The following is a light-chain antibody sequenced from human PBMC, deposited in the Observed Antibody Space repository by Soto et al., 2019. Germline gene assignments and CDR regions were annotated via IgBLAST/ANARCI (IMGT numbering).Light chain of an antibody. J-gene: IGKJ4*01. CDR1: QGISSY. V-gene: IGKV1-9*01. Sequence: IQLTQSPSSLSASVGDRVTITCRASQGISSYLAWYQQKPGKAPKLLIYAASTLQSGVPSRFSGSGSGTDYRLTISSLQPEDFATYYCQQLNSYPLTFGGGAKVDIK. CDR3: QQLNSYPLT. CDR2: AAS.